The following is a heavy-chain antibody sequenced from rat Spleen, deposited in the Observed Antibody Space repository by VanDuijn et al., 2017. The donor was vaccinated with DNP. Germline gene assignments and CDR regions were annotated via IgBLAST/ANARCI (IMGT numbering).Heavy chain of an antibody. D-gene: IGHD3-8*01. V-gene: IGHV2-63*01. CDR2: VWYDGDT. Sequence: QVQLKESGPGLVQPSETLSLTCTVSGFSLTSYSVGWVRQPSGRGPEWMGRVWYDGDTAYNSALKSRLSISRDTSKNQVFLKMNSLHTDDTGTYYCIRDLDISPVSHWFAFWGQGTLVTVSS. CDR1: GFSLTSYS. CDR3: IRDLDISPVSHWFAF. J-gene: IGHJ3*01.